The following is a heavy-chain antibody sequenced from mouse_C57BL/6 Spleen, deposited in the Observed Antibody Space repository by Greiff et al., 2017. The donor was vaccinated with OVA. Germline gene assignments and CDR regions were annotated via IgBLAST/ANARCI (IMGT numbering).Heavy chain of an antibody. CDR1: GYAFSSYW. Sequence: QVQLQQSGAELVKPGASVKISCKASGYAFSSYWMNWVKQRPGRGLEWIGRIDPNSGGTKYNEKFKSKATLTVDKPSSTAYMQLSSLTSEDSAVYYCARKEGITTVEGDFDYWGQGTTLTVSS. D-gene: IGHD1-1*01. J-gene: IGHJ2*01. CDR2: IDPNSGGT. V-gene: IGHV1-72*01. CDR3: ARKEGITTVEGDFDY.